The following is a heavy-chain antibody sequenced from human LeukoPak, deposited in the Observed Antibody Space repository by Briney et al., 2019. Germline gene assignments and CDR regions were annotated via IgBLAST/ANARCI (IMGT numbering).Heavy chain of an antibody. D-gene: IGHD3-3*01. J-gene: IGHJ3*02. V-gene: IGHV4-59*12. CDR3: AREPPYDFNAFDT. CDR2: IYYSGST. CDR1: GGSISSYY. Sequence: TSETLSLTCTVSGGSISSYYWSWIRQPPGKGLEWIGYIYYSGSTNYNPSLKSRVTISVDTSKNQFSLKLSSVTAADTAVYYCAREPPYDFNAFDTWGQGTMVTVSS.